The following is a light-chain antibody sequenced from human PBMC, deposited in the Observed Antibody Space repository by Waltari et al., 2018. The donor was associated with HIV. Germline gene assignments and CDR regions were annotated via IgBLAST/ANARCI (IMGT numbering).Light chain of an antibody. V-gene: IGLV2-23*02. J-gene: IGLJ2*01. Sequence: QSALTQPAPVSGSPGQSITISCTATSNDVGSYTLVSWYQQHPGKAPKLMIYEVSKRPSGVSNRFSGSKSGNTASLTISGLQAEDEADYYCCSYAGSSTPVVFGGGTKLTVL. CDR2: EVS. CDR1: SNDVGSYTL. CDR3: CSYAGSSTPVV.